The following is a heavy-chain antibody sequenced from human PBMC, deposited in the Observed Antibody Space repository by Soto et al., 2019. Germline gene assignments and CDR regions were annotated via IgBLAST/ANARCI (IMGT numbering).Heavy chain of an antibody. CDR1: GGTFSSYT. J-gene: IGHJ5*02. CDR2: IIPILGIA. Sequence: QVQLVQSGTEVKKPGSSVKVSCKASGGTFSSYTISWVRQAPGQGLEWMGRIIPILGIANYAQKFQGRVTITADKSTSTAYMELSSLRSEDTAVYYCARARGSESYNGHWFDPWGQGTLVTVSS. V-gene: IGHV1-69*02. CDR3: ARARGSESYNGHWFDP. D-gene: IGHD3-10*01.